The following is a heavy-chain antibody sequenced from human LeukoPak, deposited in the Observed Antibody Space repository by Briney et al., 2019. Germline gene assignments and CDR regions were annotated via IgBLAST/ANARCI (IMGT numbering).Heavy chain of an antibody. CDR2: IYYSGST. CDR1: GGSISGYY. J-gene: IGHJ6*03. Sequence: SETLSLTCTVSGGSISGYYWSWIRQPPGKGLGWIGYIYYSGSTNYNPSLKSRVTISVDTSKNQFSLKLTSVTAADTAVYYCARARYYYDSSGHSYYYYMDVWGKGTTVTVSS. CDR3: ARARYYYDSSGHSYYYYMDV. D-gene: IGHD3-22*01. V-gene: IGHV4-59*08.